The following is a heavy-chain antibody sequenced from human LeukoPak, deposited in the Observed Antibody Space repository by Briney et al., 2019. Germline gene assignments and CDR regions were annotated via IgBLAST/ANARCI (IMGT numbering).Heavy chain of an antibody. D-gene: IGHD3/OR15-3a*01. CDR3: ARADLSDRDYYYYMDV. V-gene: IGHV1-8*03. CDR1: GYTFTSYD. J-gene: IGHJ6*03. Sequence: ASVKVSCKASGYTFTSYDINWVRQATGQGLEWMGWMNPNSGNTGYAQKFQGRVTITRNTSISTAYMELSSLRSEDTAVYYCARADLSDRDYYYYMDVWGKGTTVTISS. CDR2: MNPNSGNT.